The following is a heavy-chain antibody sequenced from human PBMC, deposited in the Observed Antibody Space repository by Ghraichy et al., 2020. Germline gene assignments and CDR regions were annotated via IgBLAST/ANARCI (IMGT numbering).Heavy chain of an antibody. CDR2: IYYSGST. Sequence: SLSLTCTVSGGSISSYYWSWIRQPPGKGLEWIGYIYYSGSTNYNPSLKSRVTISVDTSKNQFSLKLSSVTAADTAVYYCARIATYWFDPWGQGTLVTVSS. CDR1: GGSISSYY. J-gene: IGHJ5*02. D-gene: IGHD2-21*01. V-gene: IGHV4-59*01. CDR3: ARIATYWFDP.